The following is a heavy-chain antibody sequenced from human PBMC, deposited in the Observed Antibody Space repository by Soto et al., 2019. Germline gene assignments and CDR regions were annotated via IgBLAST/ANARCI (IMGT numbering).Heavy chain of an antibody. J-gene: IGHJ6*02. Sequence: ASVKVSCKASGYTFSNYGIRWVRQAPAQGLEWMGWISTYNGNINYAQKVQGRVTMTTDTSTSTAYLEVRSLRSDDTAVYYCARDHLRGSGGPGPPYYYGMDAWGRGTTVTVSS. CDR3: ARDHLRGSGGPGPPYYYGMDA. CDR1: GYTFSNYG. V-gene: IGHV1-18*01. D-gene: IGHD6-19*01. CDR2: ISTYNGNI.